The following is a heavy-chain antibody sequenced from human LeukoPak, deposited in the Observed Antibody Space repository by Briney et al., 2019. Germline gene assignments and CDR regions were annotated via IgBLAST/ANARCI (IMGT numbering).Heavy chain of an antibody. CDR2: VYHSGST. D-gene: IGHD6-13*01. V-gene: IGHV4-61*01. Sequence: SETLSLTCTVSGGSVSSGTNSWNWIRQPPGKGLEWIGYVYHSGSTKYNPPLKSRVTISVDTSKSQFSLKLSSVTAADTAVYYCARKAAGTGFFDYWGQGTLVTVSS. CDR3: ARKAAGTGFFDY. J-gene: IGHJ4*02. CDR1: GGSVSSGTNS.